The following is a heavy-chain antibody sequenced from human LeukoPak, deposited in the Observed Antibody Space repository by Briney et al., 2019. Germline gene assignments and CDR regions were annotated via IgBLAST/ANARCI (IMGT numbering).Heavy chain of an antibody. Sequence: SETLSLTCTVSGCSISSSSYYWGWIRQPPGKGLEWIGSMSYSGSTYHNPSLKSRVTLSVDTSKNQFSLKLSSVTAADTAIYYCARSSGYCSVSVCRGIDSWGQGSLITVSS. D-gene: IGHD2-15*01. CDR2: MSYSGST. V-gene: IGHV4-39*01. J-gene: IGHJ4*02. CDR1: GCSISSSSYY. CDR3: ARSSGYCSVSVCRGIDS.